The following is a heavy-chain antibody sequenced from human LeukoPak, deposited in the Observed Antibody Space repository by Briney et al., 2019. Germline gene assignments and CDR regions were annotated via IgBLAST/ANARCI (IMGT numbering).Heavy chain of an antibody. D-gene: IGHD3-16*01. V-gene: IGHV1-46*01. CDR1: GYTFTSYY. Sequence: ASVKVSCKASGYTFTSYYMHWVRQAPGQGLEWMGIINPSGGSTIYAQKFQGRVTMTEDTSTDTAYMELSSLRSEDTAVYYCAILRLGGDYWGQGTLVTVSS. J-gene: IGHJ4*02. CDR3: AILRLGGDY. CDR2: INPSGGST.